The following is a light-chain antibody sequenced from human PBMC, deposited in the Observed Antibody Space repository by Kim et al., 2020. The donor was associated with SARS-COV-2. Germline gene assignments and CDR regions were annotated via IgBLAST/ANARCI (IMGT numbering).Light chain of an antibody. V-gene: IGLV2-8*01. CDR2: EVT. Sequence: GQSVTISCTGTNSDIGGYNYVSWYQQHPGRAPQLMIYEVTKRPSGVPDRFSGSKSGNTASLTVSGLQADDEADYYCCSYAGNDNLVFGGGTQLTVL. J-gene: IGLJ2*01. CDR1: NSDIGGYNY. CDR3: CSYAGNDNLV.